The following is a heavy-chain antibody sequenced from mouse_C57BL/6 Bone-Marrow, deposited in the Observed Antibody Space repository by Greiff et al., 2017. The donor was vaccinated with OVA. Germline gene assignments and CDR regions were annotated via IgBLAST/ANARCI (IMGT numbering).Heavy chain of an antibody. CDR3: ASPVYYDYGRFAY. V-gene: IGHV1-82*01. CDR2: IYPGDGDT. D-gene: IGHD2-4*01. CDR1: GYAFSSSW. J-gene: IGHJ3*01. Sequence: LEESGPELVKPGASVKISCKASGYAFSSSWMNWVKQRPGKGLEWIGRIYPGDGDTNYNGKFKGKATLTADKSSSTAYMQLSSLTSEDSAVYFCASPVYYDYGRFAYWGQGTLVTVSA.